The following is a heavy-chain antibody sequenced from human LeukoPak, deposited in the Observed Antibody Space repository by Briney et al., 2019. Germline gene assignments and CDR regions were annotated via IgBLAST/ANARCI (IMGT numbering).Heavy chain of an antibody. Sequence: GGSLRLSCAASGFTFSSYAMTWVRQAAGKGLEWVSGFSNTDGTTYYAASVQGRFTIARDNSKNTLYLQINSLRAEDTAIYYCAKKIGGYNSFDYWGQGTLVTVSS. CDR3: AKKIGGYNSFDY. D-gene: IGHD5-24*01. CDR2: FSNTDGTT. CDR1: GFTFSSYA. J-gene: IGHJ4*02. V-gene: IGHV3-23*01.